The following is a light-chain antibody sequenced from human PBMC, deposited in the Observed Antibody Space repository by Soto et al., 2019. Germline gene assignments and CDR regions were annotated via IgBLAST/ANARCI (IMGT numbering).Light chain of an antibody. Sequence: DIQMTQSPPSLSASVGDRVTITCQASQDISNYLNWYQHKPGKAPKLLIYEASTLETGVPSRFSGSGSGTDFTFTISSLQPEDFATYYCQQYADLPLFGQGTKLEIK. V-gene: IGKV1-33*01. CDR3: QQYADLPL. J-gene: IGKJ2*01. CDR1: QDISNY. CDR2: EAS.